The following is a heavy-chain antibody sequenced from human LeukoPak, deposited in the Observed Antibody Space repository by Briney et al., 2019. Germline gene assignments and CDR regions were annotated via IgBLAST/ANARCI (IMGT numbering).Heavy chain of an antibody. CDR1: GFTFSSYE. V-gene: IGHV3-48*03. CDR3: AISGHGPIDY. J-gene: IGHJ4*02. CDR2: ISSSGSTI. Sequence: AGGSLRLSCAASGFTFSSYEMNWVRQAPGKGLEWVSYISSSGSTIYYADSVKGRFTISRDNAKNSLYLQMNSLRAEDTAVYYCAISGHGPIDYWGQGTLVTVSS. D-gene: IGHD2-15*01.